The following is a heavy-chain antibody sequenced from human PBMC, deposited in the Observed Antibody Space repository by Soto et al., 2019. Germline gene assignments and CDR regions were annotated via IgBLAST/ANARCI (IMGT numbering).Heavy chain of an antibody. J-gene: IGHJ6*02. CDR3: ATGGGELEPYYYYYGMDV. D-gene: IGHD1-1*01. Sequence: GASVKVSCKVSGYTLTELSMHWVRQAPGKGLEWMGGFDPEDGETIYAQKFQGRVTMTEDTSTDTAYMELSSLRSEDTAVYYCATGGGELEPYYYYYGMDVWGQGTTVTVSS. V-gene: IGHV1-24*01. CDR2: FDPEDGET. CDR1: GYTLTELS.